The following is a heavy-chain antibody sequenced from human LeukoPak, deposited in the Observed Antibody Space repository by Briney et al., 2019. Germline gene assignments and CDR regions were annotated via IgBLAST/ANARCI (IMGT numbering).Heavy chain of an antibody. CDR2: IYTSGST. CDR1: GGSISSYY. CDR3: ARDRGFPYSSSWYKGSNNWFDP. Sequence: PSETLSLTCTVSGGSISSYYWSWIRQPAGKGLEWIGRIYTSGSTNYNPPLKSRVTMSVDTSKNQFSLKLSSVTAADTAVYYCARDRGFPYSSSWYKGSNNWFDPWGQGTLVTVSS. V-gene: IGHV4-4*07. D-gene: IGHD6-13*01. J-gene: IGHJ5*02.